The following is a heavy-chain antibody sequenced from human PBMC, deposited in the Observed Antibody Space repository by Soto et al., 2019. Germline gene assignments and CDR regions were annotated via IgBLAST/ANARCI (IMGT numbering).Heavy chain of an antibody. Sequence: EVHLVESGGGWVQPGRCLRLSCVASELTFDDYAMHWVRQAPGKGLEWVSGISWNGDSSGYADSVKGRFTISRDNAKTSLFLQMNSLRADDTALYFCAKDTYIMVGGTHIDFWGRGTLVTVSS. CDR1: ELTFDDYA. V-gene: IGHV3-9*01. CDR2: ISWNGDSS. CDR3: AKDTYIMVGGTHIDF. D-gene: IGHD1-26*01. J-gene: IGHJ4*02.